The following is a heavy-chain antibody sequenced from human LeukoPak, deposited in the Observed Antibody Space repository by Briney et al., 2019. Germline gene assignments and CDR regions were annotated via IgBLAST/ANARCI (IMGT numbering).Heavy chain of an antibody. J-gene: IGHJ4*02. Sequence: GASVKVSCKASGGTFSSYAISWVRQAPGQGLEWMGRIIPILGIANYAQKFQGRVTITADKSTSTAYMELSSLRSEDTAVYYCARDNLEELDGYKYWGQGTLVTVSS. D-gene: IGHD5-24*01. CDR3: ARDNLEELDGYKY. CDR1: GGTFSSYA. V-gene: IGHV1-69*04. CDR2: IIPILGIA.